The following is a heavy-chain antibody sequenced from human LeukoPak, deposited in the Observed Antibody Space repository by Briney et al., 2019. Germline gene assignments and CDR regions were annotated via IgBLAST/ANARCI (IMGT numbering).Heavy chain of an antibody. J-gene: IGHJ3*02. D-gene: IGHD3-3*01. CDR3: AREYDFWSGPNAFDI. CDR2: ISSSSSYI. V-gene: IGHV3-21*01. CDR1: GFSFSSYW. Sequence: GGSLRLSCAASGFSFSSYWMNWVRQAPGKGLEWVSSISSSSSYIYYADSVKGRFTISRDNAKNSLYLQMNSLRAEDTAVYYCAREYDFWSGPNAFDIWGQGTMVTVSS.